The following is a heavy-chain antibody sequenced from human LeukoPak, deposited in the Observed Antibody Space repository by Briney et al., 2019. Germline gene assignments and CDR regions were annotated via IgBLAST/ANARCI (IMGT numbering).Heavy chain of an antibody. D-gene: IGHD1-26*01. V-gene: IGHV3-33*01. CDR1: RVTFSIYI. CDR3: ARDRYSGTIVLFDY. CDR2: IWYGGSNK. Sequence: PRGSLRLSSAESRVTFSIYIMYCVPPGPRKRLGRGSVIWYGGSNKYYADSVKRLFTISRDNSKNTLYLQMNSLRAEDTAVYYCARDRYSGTIVLFDYWGQGTLVTVSS. J-gene: IGHJ4*02.